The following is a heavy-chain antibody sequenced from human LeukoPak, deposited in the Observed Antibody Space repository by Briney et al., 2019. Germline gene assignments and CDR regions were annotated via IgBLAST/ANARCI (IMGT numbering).Heavy chain of an antibody. J-gene: IGHJ5*02. CDR3: AREKDSYGLESNCFDP. D-gene: IGHD5-18*01. CDR1: GGTFSSYT. CDR2: IIPILGIA. Sequence: SVKVSCKASGGTFSSYTISWVRQAPGQGLEWMGRIIPILGIANYAQKFQGRVTITADKSTSTAYMELSSLRSEDTAVYYCAREKDSYGLESNCFDPWGQGTLVTVSS. V-gene: IGHV1-69*04.